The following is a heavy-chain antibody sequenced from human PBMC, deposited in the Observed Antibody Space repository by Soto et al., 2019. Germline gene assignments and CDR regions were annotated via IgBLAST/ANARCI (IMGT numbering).Heavy chain of an antibody. CDR2: IYYSGST. J-gene: IGHJ5*02. Sequence: SETLSLTCTVSGGSVSSGSYYWSWIRQPPGKGLEWIGDIYYSGSTNYNPSLKSRVTISVATSKTHFSLKLSSVTAADTAVYDCARVRLGYSSSSGKWFDPWGRRTLVTVSS. V-gene: IGHV4-61*03. D-gene: IGHD6-6*01. CDR1: GGSVSSGSYY. CDR3: ARVRLGYSSSSGKWFDP.